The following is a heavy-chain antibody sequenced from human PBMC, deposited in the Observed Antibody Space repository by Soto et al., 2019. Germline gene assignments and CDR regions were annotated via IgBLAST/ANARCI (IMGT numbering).Heavy chain of an antibody. CDR3: ARDLVEHPEVFDY. J-gene: IGHJ4*02. V-gene: IGHV4-30-4*01. CDR2: IYYSGST. CDR1: GGSISSGDYY. D-gene: IGHD1-26*01. Sequence: QVQLQGSGPGLVKPSQTLSLTCTVSGGSISSGDYYWSWIRQPPGKGLEWIGYIYYSGSTYYNPSLKSRVTISVDTSKNQFSLKLSSVTAADTAVYYCARDLVEHPEVFDYWGQGTLVTVSS.